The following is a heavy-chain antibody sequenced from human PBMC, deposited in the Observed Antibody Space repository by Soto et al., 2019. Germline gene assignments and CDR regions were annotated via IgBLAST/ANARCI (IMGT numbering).Heavy chain of an antibody. CDR1: GVSFSGYS. Sequence: SETLSLTCAVSGVSFSGYSWSWIRQPPGKGLEWIGEINHSGSTNYNPSLKSRVTISVDTSKNQFSLKLSSVSAAGTAVYYCARKMLELRFRRLNWFDPWGQGTLVTVSS. CDR2: INHSGST. D-gene: IGHD1-26*01. J-gene: IGHJ5*02. V-gene: IGHV4-34*01. CDR3: ARKMLELRFRRLNWFDP.